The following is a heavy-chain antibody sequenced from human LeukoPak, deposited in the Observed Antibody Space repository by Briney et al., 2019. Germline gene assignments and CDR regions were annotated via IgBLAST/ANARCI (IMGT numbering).Heavy chain of an antibody. CDR3: ARGAGFLEWYPTVY. Sequence: GGSLRLSCAASGFTFSDYYMSWIHQAPGKGLEWVSYISSSGSTIYYADSVKGRFTISRDNAKNSLYLQVNSLRAEDTAVYYCARGAGFLEWYPTVYWGQGTLVTVSS. CDR2: ISSSGSTI. V-gene: IGHV3-11*01. J-gene: IGHJ4*02. D-gene: IGHD3-3*01. CDR1: GFTFSDYY.